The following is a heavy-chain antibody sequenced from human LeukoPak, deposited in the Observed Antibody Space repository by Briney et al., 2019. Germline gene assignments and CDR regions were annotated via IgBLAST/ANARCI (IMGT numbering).Heavy chain of an antibody. Sequence: ASVKVSCKASGYTFTGYYMHWVRQAPGQGLEWMGWINPNSGDTNYAQEFQGRVTMTSDTSVSTAYMDLSRLRSDDTAVYYCARSQSWYSGSYYFDYWGQGTLVTVSS. CDR3: ARSQSWYSGSYYFDY. CDR2: INPNSGDT. D-gene: IGHD1-26*01. V-gene: IGHV1-2*02. CDR1: GYTFTGYY. J-gene: IGHJ4*02.